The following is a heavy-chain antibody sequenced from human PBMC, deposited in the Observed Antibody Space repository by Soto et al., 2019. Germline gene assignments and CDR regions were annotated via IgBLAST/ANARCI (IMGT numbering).Heavy chain of an antibody. J-gene: IGHJ6*02. V-gene: IGHV2-5*02. CDR2: IYWDDDK. CDR1: GVSLSTSAVR. Sequence: TTLKESGPPLVKPTQTLTLTCTVSGVSLSTSAVRVGWIRQPPGKALEWLAVIYWDDDKRYSPSLKSRLTITKDNSKNQVVLSMTTVDPADTATYYCASGIVVPGTDYYAMDVWGQGTAVAVSS. CDR3: ASGIVVPGTDYYAMDV. D-gene: IGHD6-19*01.